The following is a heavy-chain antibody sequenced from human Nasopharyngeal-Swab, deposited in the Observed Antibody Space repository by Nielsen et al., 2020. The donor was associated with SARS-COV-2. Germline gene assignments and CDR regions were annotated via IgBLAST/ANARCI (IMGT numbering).Heavy chain of an antibody. D-gene: IGHD4-17*01. V-gene: IGHV3-15*01. J-gene: IGHJ4*02. CDR2: IKSKTDGGTT. CDR1: GFTFSNAW. CDR3: TTDPMTTVTY. Sequence: GESLKISCAASGFTFSNAWMSWVRQAPGKGLEWVGRIKSKTDGGTTDYAAPVKGRFTISSDDSKNTLYLQMNSLKTEDTAVYYCTTDPMTTVTYWGQGTLVTVSS.